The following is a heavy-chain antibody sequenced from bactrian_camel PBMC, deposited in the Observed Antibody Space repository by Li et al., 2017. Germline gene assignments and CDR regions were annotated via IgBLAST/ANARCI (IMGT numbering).Heavy chain of an antibody. CDR2: ISGDGST. D-gene: IGHD3*01. CDR3: AAGNMVLDLPGNEGYCPPTL. Sequence: VQLVESGGGSVQTGGSLRLSCKPSFFILDDFDMMWYRQAPGNECELVSSISGDGSTYYTDAVKGRFTISQDSAGNMLTLQMTGLKLEDTANYYCAAGNMVLDLPGNEGYCPPTLRGQGTQVTVS. CDR1: FFILDDFD. J-gene: IGHJ4*01. V-gene: IGHV3S67*01.